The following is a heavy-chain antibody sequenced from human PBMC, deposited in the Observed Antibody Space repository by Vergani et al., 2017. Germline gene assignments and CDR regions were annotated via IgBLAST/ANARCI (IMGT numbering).Heavy chain of an antibody. CDR1: DSSIMTNPY. CDR2: IHHSGDT. J-gene: IGHJ6*02. CDR3: ARHRGSGGFFPSSYFYGMDV. Sequence: QVQLQESGPGLVKPSETLTLTCDVSDSSIMTNPYWGWFRQSPGKGLEWIGCIHHSGDTHYNSSLKSRVSISIVSSSKFSLSLTSVTAEDTAIYYCARHRGSGGFFPSSYFYGMDVWVHGTTVTVSS. D-gene: IGHD3-10*01. V-gene: IGHV4-38-2*01.